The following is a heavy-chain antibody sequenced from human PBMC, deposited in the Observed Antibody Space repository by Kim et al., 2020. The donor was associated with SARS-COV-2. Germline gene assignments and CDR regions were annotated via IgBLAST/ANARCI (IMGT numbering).Heavy chain of an antibody. Sequence: SETLSLTCTVSGASRDRGNYYWIWIRQPPGKGLEWMGYISDIGATDYNPSLKSRITMSVDTSRERFSLNLSSVTAADTAVYYCARGGAYCGGEFLYPYYYAMDVWGQGTTVIVS. D-gene: IGHD2-21*01. CDR2: ISDIGAT. V-gene: IGHV4-30-4*08. CDR3: ARGGAYCGGEFLYPYYYAMDV. J-gene: IGHJ6*02. CDR1: GASRDRGNYY.